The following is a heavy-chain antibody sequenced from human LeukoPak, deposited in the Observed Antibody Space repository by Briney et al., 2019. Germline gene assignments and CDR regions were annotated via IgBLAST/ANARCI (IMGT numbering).Heavy chain of an antibody. Sequence: SETLSLTCTVSGGSISSYYWSWIRQPPGEGREWIGYIYYSGSTNHNPSLKSRVTISVDTSKNQFSLKLSSVTAADTAVYYCARVGPILTGYYTLYYFDYWGQGTLVTLSS. J-gene: IGHJ4*02. V-gene: IGHV4-59*01. CDR2: IYYSGST. CDR3: ARVGPILTGYYTLYYFDY. D-gene: IGHD3-9*01. CDR1: GGSISSYY.